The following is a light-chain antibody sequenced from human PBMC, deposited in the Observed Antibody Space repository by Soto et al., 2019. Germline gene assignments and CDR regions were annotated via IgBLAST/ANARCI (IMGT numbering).Light chain of an antibody. V-gene: IGLV2-14*01. CDR2: GVT. CDR1: SSDVGGYNY. Sequence: QSALTQPASVSGSPGQSITISCTGTSSDVGGYNYVSWYQQHPGIAPKLLIYGVTNRPSGVSPRFSGSKSGNTASLTISGLQAEDEAVYHGSSYPSASTLLYLFGTGTKLTFL. J-gene: IGLJ1*01. CDR3: SSYPSASTLLYL.